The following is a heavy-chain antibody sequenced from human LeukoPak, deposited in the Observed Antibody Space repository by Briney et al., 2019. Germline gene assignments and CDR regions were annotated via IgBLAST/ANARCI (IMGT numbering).Heavy chain of an antibody. Sequence: GGSLRLSCAASGFTFSSYEMNWVRQAPGKGLEWVSYISSSGSTIYYADSVKGRFTISRDNPKNTLYLQMNSLRAEDTAVYYCARVRDGFGEYYYYYYMDVWGKGTTVTISS. D-gene: IGHD3-10*01. J-gene: IGHJ6*03. CDR2: ISSSGSTI. V-gene: IGHV3-48*03. CDR3: ARVRDGFGEYYYYYYMDV. CDR1: GFTFSSYE.